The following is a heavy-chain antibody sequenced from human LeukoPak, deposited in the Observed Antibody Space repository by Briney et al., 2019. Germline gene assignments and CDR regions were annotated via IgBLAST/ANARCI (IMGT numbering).Heavy chain of an antibody. D-gene: IGHD6-19*01. CDR2: INAGNGNT. Sequence: ASVKVSCKASGYTFTSYAMHWVRQAPGQRLEWMGWINAGNGNTKYSQEFQGRVTITRDTSASTAYMELSSLRSEDMAVYYCARSGSSGWWPFDYWGQGTLVTVSS. J-gene: IGHJ4*02. CDR1: GYTFTSYA. CDR3: ARSGSSGWWPFDY. V-gene: IGHV1-3*03.